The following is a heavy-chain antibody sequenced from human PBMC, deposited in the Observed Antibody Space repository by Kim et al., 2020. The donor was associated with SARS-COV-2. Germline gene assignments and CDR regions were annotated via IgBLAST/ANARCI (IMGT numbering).Heavy chain of an antibody. J-gene: IGHJ6*02. V-gene: IGHV3-30*18. Sequence: GGSLRLSCAASGFTFSSYGMHWVRQAPGKGLEWVAVISCDGSNKYYADSVKGRFTISRDNSKNTLYLQMNSLRAEDTAVYYCAKESGLVRCYAWSYYYHGLDVCGQGATLTV. CDR1: GFTFSSYG. CDR3: AKESGLVRCYAWSYYYHGLDV. D-gene: IGHD2-2*01. CDR2: ISCDGSNK.